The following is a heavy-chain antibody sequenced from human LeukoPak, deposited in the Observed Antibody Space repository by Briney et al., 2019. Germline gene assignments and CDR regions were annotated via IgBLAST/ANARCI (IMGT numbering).Heavy chain of an antibody. CDR3: ARDLAAAGTEWFDP. V-gene: IGHV3-21*01. Sequence: KSGGSLRLSCAASGFTFSSYSMNWVCQAPGKGLEWVSSISSSSSYIYYADSVKGRFTISRDNAKNSLYLQMNSLRAEDTAVYYCARDLAAAGTEWFDPWGQGTLVTVSS. J-gene: IGHJ5*02. D-gene: IGHD6-13*01. CDR1: GFTFSSYS. CDR2: ISSSSSYI.